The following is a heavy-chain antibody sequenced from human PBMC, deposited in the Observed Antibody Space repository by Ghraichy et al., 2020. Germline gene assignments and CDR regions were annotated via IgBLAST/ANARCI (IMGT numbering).Heavy chain of an antibody. D-gene: IGHD3-10*01. V-gene: IGHV4-39*01. CDR1: GDSDRSRRSK. CDR2: IYYSGST. J-gene: IGHJ5*02. CDR3: ARRYYGSGKPEWFDP. Sequence: SETLSLTCLVTGDSDRSRRSKCTWLNLRPMQGLDLMACIYYSGSTYYNPSLKSRVTISVATSKNQFSLKLSSVTAADTAVYYCARRYYGSGKPEWFDPWGQETLVSAS.